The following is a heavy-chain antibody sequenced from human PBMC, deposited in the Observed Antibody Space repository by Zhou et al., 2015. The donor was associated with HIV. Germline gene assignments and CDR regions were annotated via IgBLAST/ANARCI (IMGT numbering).Heavy chain of an antibody. CDR3: ARAYGYYDSSGYTQLQH. CDR1: GDIFNNFG. Sequence: QVQLIQSGAEMKKPGSSVKVSCKASGDIFNNFGISWVRQAPGQGLEWMGGIIPMFGTTNYTEKFQGRLTIAADKSTTTVYMELSSLRSEDTAVYYCARAYGYYDSSGYTQLQHWGQGTLVTVSS. V-gene: IGHV1-69*06. CDR2: IIPMFGTT. J-gene: IGHJ1*01. D-gene: IGHD3-22*01.